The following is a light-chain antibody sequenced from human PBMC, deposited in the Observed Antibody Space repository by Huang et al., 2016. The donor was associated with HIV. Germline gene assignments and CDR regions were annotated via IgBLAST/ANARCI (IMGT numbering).Light chain of an antibody. CDR2: GTS. V-gene: IGKV3-20*01. Sequence: EIVLTQSPGTLSLSPGGRATLSCRASQSVSGTYLAWYQQKPGPAPRLLIYGTSISATGIPDRFSGSGSATDFTLTISRLEPEDFAVYYCQQYGTSPPSLTFGGGTKVEIK. CDR1: QSVSGTY. J-gene: IGKJ4*01. CDR3: QQYGTSPPSLT.